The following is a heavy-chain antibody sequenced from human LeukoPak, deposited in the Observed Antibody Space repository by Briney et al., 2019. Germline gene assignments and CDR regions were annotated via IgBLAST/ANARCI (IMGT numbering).Heavy chain of an antibody. J-gene: IGHJ4*02. Sequence: SETLSLTCTVSGGSISSYYWSWIRQPAGKGLEWIGRIYTSGSTNYNPSLKCRVTMSVDTSKNQFSLKLSSVTAADTAVYYCARDFYLHDYGDPLGYWGQGTLVTVSS. CDR1: GGSISSYY. V-gene: IGHV4-4*07. CDR3: ARDFYLHDYGDPLGY. D-gene: IGHD4-17*01. CDR2: IYTSGST.